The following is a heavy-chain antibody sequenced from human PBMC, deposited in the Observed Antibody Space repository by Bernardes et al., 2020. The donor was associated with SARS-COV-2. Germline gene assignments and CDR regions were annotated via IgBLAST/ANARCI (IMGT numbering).Heavy chain of an antibody. CDR2: ISAYNGNT. CDR1: GYTFTSYG. CDR3: ARDARYSDWLTAFDS. D-gene: IGHD3-9*01. J-gene: IGHJ4*02. V-gene: IGHV1-18*01. Sequence: ASVKVSCKASGYTFTSYGISWERQAPGQGLEWMGWISAYNGNTNYAQKFQGRVTMTTDTSTSTAYMELRSLRSDDTAVYYCARDARYSDWLTAFDSWGQGTLVTVSS.